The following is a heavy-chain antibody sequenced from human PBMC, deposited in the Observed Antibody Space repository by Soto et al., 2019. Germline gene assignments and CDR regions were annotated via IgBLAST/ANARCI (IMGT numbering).Heavy chain of an antibody. D-gene: IGHD2-15*01. Sequence: EVQLVEAGGGLVQPGGSLRLSCAASGFIVSSNYMSWVRQAPGKGLEWVSVIQRGGATYYADTVKGRCPISRDNSKNTLYLQMNSLRAEDNAVYYCARDDAPCTGGSCYGVPMDVCGKGPPVTVSA. CDR3: ARDDAPCTGGSCYGVPMDV. CDR2: IQRGGAT. J-gene: IGHJ6*04. CDR1: GFIVSSNY. V-gene: IGHV3-66*01.